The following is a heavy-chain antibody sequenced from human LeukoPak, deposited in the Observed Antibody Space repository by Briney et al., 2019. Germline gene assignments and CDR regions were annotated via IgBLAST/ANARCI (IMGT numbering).Heavy chain of an antibody. J-gene: IGHJ4*02. CDR1: GLTFGNAW. V-gene: IGHV3-23*01. CDR2: IIDSGIST. D-gene: IGHD1-26*01. CDR3: AKGSRGSYDY. Sequence: PGGSLRLSCAASGLTFGNAWMTWVRQAPEKGLEWVSSIIDSGISTYYGDSVKGRFTISRDNSKNTLYLQMNSLRAEDTAVYYCAKGSRGSYDYWGQGTLVTVSS.